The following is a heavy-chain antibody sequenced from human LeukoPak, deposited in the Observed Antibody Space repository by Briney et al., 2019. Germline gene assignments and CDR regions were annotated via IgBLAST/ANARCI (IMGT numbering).Heavy chain of an antibody. CDR1: GSRFTSYW. CDR2: IYPGDSDT. V-gene: IGHV5-51*01. J-gene: IGHJ4*02. CDR3: ARAEVAAAGLDY. D-gene: IGHD6-13*01. Sequence: GESLQISCQGSGSRFTSYWIGWVRQMPGKGLEWMGIIYPGDSDTRYSPSFQGQVTISADKSISTAYLQWSSLKASDTAMYYCARAEVAAAGLDYWGQGTLVTVSS.